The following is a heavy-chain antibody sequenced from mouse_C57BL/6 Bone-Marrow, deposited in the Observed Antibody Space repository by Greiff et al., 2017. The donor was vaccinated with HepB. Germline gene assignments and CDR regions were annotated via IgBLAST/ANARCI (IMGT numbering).Heavy chain of an antibody. Sequence: QVQLQQPGAELVKPGASVKVSCKASGYTFTSYWMHWVKQRPGQGLEWIGRIHPSDSDTNYNQKFKGKATLTVDKSSSTAYMQLISLTSEDSAVYYCAIWVYYGSSHWYFDVWGTGTTVTVSS. CDR2: IHPSDSDT. J-gene: IGHJ1*03. V-gene: IGHV1-74*01. D-gene: IGHD1-1*01. CDR1: GYTFTSYW. CDR3: AIWVYYGSSHWYFDV.